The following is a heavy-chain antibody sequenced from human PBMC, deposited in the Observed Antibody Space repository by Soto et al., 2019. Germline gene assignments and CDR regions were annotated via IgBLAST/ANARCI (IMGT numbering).Heavy chain of an antibody. Sequence: ASVKVSCKASGGTFSSYAISWVRQAPGQGLEWMGGIIPIFGTANYAQKFQGRVTITADESTSTAYMELSSLRSEDTAVYYCATHLKRGSSPPQDYYGMDVWGQGTTVTVSS. V-gene: IGHV1-69*13. D-gene: IGHD6-6*01. CDR2: IIPIFGTA. CDR1: GGTFSSYA. CDR3: ATHLKRGSSPPQDYYGMDV. J-gene: IGHJ6*02.